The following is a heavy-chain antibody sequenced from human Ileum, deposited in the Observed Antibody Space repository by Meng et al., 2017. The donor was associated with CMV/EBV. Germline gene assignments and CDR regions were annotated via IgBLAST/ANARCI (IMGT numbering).Heavy chain of an antibody. CDR2: IKQDGSER. D-gene: IGHD2-21*02. J-gene: IGHJ4*02. CDR3: AGGDGWHFDS. CDR1: GFISSCYW. Sequence: GGSLRLSCATSGFISSCYWMSWFRQAPGKGLEWVANIKQDGSERNYVDSVKGRFTISTDNAKNSVFLQMNSLRAEDTAVYYCAGGDGWHFDSWGQGTLVTVSS. V-gene: IGHV3-7*01.